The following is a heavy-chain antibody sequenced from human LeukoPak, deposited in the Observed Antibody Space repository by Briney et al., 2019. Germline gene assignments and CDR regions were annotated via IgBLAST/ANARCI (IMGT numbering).Heavy chain of an antibody. D-gene: IGHD5-12*01. CDR2: ISYDGSNK. V-gene: IGHV3-30*18. CDR3: AKVPDYSGYNLYFDY. Sequence: GGSLRLSCAASGFTSSSYGMHWVRQAPGKGLEWVAVISYDGSNKYYADSVKGRFTISRDNSKNTLYLQMNSLRAEDTAVYYCAKVPDYSGYNLYFDYWGQGTLVTVSS. CDR1: GFTSSSYG. J-gene: IGHJ4*02.